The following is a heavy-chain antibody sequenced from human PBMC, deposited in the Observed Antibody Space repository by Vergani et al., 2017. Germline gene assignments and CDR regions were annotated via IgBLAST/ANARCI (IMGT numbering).Heavy chain of an antibody. V-gene: IGHV3-21*01. Sequence: EVQLVESGGGLVQPGGSLRLSCAASGFTFSSYSMNWVRQAPGKGLEWVSSISSSSSYIYYADSVKGRFTISRDNAKNSLYLQMNSLRAEDTAVYYCARDRGYSYGFDYWGQGTLVTVSS. J-gene: IGHJ4*02. CDR2: ISSSSSYI. D-gene: IGHD5-18*01. CDR1: GFTFSSYS. CDR3: ARDRGYSYGFDY.